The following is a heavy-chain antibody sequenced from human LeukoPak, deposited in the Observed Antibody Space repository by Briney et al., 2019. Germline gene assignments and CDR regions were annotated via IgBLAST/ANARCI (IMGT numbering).Heavy chain of an antibody. V-gene: IGHV3-7*04. Sequence: GGSLRLSCAASGFTISHYWMSWVRQEPRDGMGWVANINLDGSVEHYVASVKGRFTISRDNAKNSLYLQMNSLRAEDTAVYYCARETEMANLDYWGQGTLVTVSS. D-gene: IGHD5-24*01. CDR1: GFTISHYW. CDR2: INLDGSVE. CDR3: ARETEMANLDY. J-gene: IGHJ4*02.